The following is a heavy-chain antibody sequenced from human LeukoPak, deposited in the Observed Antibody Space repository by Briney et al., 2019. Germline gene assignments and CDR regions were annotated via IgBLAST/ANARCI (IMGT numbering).Heavy chain of an antibody. V-gene: IGHV1-2*02. Sequence: ASVKVSCKASGYTFTGYYMHWVRQAPGQGLEWMGWINPNSGGTNYAQKFQGRVTMTRDTSISTAYMELSSLRSEDTAVYYCAAATEWYSGSSRAFDIWGQGTMVTVSS. CDR2: INPNSGGT. D-gene: IGHD1-26*01. CDR3: AAATEWYSGSSRAFDI. CDR1: GYTFTGYY. J-gene: IGHJ3*02.